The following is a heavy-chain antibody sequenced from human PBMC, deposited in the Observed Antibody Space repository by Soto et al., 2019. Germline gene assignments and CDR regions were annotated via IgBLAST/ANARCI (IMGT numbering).Heavy chain of an antibody. V-gene: IGHV4-31*03. D-gene: IGHD3-9*01. CDR3: ARGMRRYAFAY. Sequence: QVQLQESGPGLVKPSQTLSLTCTVSTASLSSGNYYWTWIRQHPWKGLEWIGYIYYSGSTYYNPSLKSRVTISLDTSMNQSSLKLSSVTAADTAMYYCARGMRRYAFAYWGQGTLVTVSS. CDR2: IYYSGST. CDR1: TASLSSGNYY. J-gene: IGHJ4*02.